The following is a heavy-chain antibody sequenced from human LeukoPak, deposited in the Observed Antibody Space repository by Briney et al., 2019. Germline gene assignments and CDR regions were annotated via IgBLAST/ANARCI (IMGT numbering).Heavy chain of an antibody. V-gene: IGHV4-39*01. CDR2: IYYSGST. D-gene: IGHD5-24*01. CDR1: GGSISSSSYY. J-gene: IGHJ4*02. CDR3: VGHSVEMATIDY. Sequence: SETLSLTCTVSGGSISSSSYYWGWIRQPPGKGLEWIGSIYYSGSTYYNPSLKSRVTISVDTSKNQFSLKLSSVTAAVTAVYYCVGHSVEMATIDYWGQGTLVTVSS.